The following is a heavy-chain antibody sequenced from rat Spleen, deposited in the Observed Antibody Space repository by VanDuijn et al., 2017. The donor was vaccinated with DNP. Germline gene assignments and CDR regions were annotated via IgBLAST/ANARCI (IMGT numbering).Heavy chain of an antibody. CDR1: GFTFSDYN. V-gene: IGHV5-7*01. CDR3: TTDFERGY. Sequence: EVQLVESGGGLVQPGGSLKLSCAASGFTFSDYNMAWVRQAPKKGLEWVATISYDGSSTYYRDSVKGRFTISRDNAKSTLYLQMDSLRSEDTATYYCTTDFERGYWGQGVMVTVSS. CDR2: ISYDGSST. D-gene: IGHD1-11*01. J-gene: IGHJ2*01.